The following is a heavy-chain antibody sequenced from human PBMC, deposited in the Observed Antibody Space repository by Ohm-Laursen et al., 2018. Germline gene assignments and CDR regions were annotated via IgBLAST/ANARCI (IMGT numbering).Heavy chain of an antibody. CDR1: GFTVSSDY. CDR3: ARSPRVEMWELSRFDY. CDR2: FYSGEHT. D-gene: IGHD3-16*02. J-gene: IGHJ4*02. Sequence: SLRLSCAASGFTVSSDYMSWVRQAPGKGLEWVSVFYSGEHTYYANSVRGRFTVSRDNSKNTMYLQMNSLRADDTAFYYCARSPRVEMWELSRFDYWGQGTLVTVSS. V-gene: IGHV3-53*01.